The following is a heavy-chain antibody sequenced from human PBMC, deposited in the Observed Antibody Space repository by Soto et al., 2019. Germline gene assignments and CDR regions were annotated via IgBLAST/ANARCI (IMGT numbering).Heavy chain of an antibody. Sequence: GGSLRLSCAASGFTFSSYAMSWVRQAPGKGLEWVSAISGSGGSTYYADSVKGRFTISRDNSKNTLYLQMNSLRAEDTAVYYCAKVATVTTNYYYYMDVLGKGTTVTVSS. D-gene: IGHD4-4*01. J-gene: IGHJ6*03. CDR2: ISGSGGST. CDR1: GFTFSSYA. CDR3: AKVATVTTNYYYYMDV. V-gene: IGHV3-23*01.